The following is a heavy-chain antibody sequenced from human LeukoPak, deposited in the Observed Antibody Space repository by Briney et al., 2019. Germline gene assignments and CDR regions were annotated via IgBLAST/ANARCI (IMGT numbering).Heavy chain of an antibody. CDR3: ARTAGEWLEDYYYMDV. V-gene: IGHV4-31*03. D-gene: IGHD3-3*01. Sequence: SETLSLTCTVSGGSISSGSYSWSWIRQHPGKGLEWIGYIYYSGSTYYNPSLKSRVTISVDTSKNQFSLKLSSVTAADTAVYYCARTAGEWLEDYYYMDVWGKGTTVTVSS. CDR2: IYYSGST. J-gene: IGHJ6*03. CDR1: GGSISSGSYS.